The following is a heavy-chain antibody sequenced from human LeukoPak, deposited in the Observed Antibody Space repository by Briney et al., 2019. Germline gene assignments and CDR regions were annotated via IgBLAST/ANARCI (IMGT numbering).Heavy chain of an antibody. V-gene: IGHV3-11*01. CDR1: GFTFSDYY. CDR2: ISSSGSTI. CDR3: AREMIDYYGMDV. D-gene: IGHD2-21*01. Sequence: GGSLRLSCAASGFTFSDYYMSWIRQAPGKGLEWVSYISSSGSTIYYADSVKGRFTISRDNAKNSLYPQMNSLRAEDTAAYYCAREMIDYYGMDVWGQGTTVTVSS. J-gene: IGHJ6*02.